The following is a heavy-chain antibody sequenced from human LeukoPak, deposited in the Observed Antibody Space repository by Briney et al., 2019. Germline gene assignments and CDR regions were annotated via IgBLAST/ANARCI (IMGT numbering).Heavy chain of an antibody. V-gene: IGHV4-31*03. CDR3: ARASSIVVSFDL. J-gene: IGHJ2*01. Sequence: PSETLSLTCTVSGGSISSGGYYWSWIRQHPGKGLEWIGYTYYSGSTYYNPSLKSRVTISVDTSKNQFSLKLSSVTAADTAVYYCARASSIVVSFDLWGRGTLVTVSS. CDR1: GGSISSGGYY. D-gene: IGHD3-22*01. CDR2: TYYSGST.